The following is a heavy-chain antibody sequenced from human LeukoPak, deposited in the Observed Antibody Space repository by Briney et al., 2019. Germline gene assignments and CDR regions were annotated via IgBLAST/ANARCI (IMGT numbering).Heavy chain of an antibody. CDR1: GFTFSSYS. CDR3: ARDGGSITMIVVVISFFDY. J-gene: IGHJ4*02. CDR2: ISSSSSYI. Sequence: PGGSLRLSCAASGFTFSSYSMNWVRQAPGKGLEWVSSISSSSSYIYYADSVKGRFTISRDNAKNSLYLQMDSLRAEDTAVYYCARDGGSITMIVVVISFFDYWGQGTLVTVSS. V-gene: IGHV3-21*01. D-gene: IGHD3-22*01.